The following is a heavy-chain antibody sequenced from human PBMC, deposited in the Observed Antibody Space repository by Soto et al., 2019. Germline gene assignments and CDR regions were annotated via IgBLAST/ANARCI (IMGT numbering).Heavy chain of an antibody. CDR2: INPSGGST. D-gene: IGHD5-18*01. Sequence: GASVKVSCKASGYTFTSYGISWVRQAPGQGLEWMGIINPSGGSTSYAQKFQGRVTMTRDTSTSTVYMELSSLRSEDTAVYYCARDLTAMAQAAYYYYGMDVWGQGTTVTVSS. J-gene: IGHJ6*02. CDR1: GYTFTSYG. V-gene: IGHV1-46*01. CDR3: ARDLTAMAQAAYYYYGMDV.